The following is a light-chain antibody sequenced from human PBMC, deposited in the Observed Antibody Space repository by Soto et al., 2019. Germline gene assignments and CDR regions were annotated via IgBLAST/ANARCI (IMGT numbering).Light chain of an antibody. CDR2: DIF. CDR3: QQYNSWTLT. J-gene: IGKJ4*01. V-gene: IGKV3-15*01. CDR1: QSVTNN. Sequence: EIVITQSPATLSVSPGERATLSCRASQSVTNNYLAWYQQKPGQAPRLVIYDIFTRDTGVPTLISGSGAGTEFTLTISSLQSEDFAVDDCQQYNSWTLTFGGGTKVDIK.